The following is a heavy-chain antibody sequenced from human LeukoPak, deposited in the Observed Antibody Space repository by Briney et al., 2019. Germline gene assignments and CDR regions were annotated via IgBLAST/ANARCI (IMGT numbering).Heavy chain of an antibody. D-gene: IGHD2-2*01. Sequence: PGGSLRLSCVVSGFTFSSYAMSWVRQAPGKGLEWVSGISWSGGSIYYADSVKGRFTISRDNTKNTLYLQMNSLRAEDTAVYYCAKDRHAPGRYCSSTSCFPCDSWGQGTLVTVSS. V-gene: IGHV3-23*01. CDR3: AKDRHAPGRYCSSTSCFPCDS. CDR1: GFTFSSYA. CDR2: ISWSGGSI. J-gene: IGHJ5*01.